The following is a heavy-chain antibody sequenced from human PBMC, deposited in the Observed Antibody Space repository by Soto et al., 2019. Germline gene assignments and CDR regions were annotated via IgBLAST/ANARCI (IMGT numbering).Heavy chain of an antibody. V-gene: IGHV1-18*01. CDR2: ISAYNGNT. J-gene: IGHJ4*02. CDR1: GYTFTSYG. Sequence: ASVKVSCKASGYTFTSYGISWVRQAPGQGLEWMGWISAYNGNTSYAQKFQGRVTMTRDTSTSTVYMELSSLRSEDTAVYYCARPVSGTETFDYWGQGTLVTVSS. D-gene: IGHD1-1*01. CDR3: ARPVSGTETFDY.